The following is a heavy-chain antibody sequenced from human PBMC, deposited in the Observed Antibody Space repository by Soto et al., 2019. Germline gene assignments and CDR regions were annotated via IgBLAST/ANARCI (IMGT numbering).Heavy chain of an antibody. J-gene: IGHJ4*02. CDR1: GGSISSGGYY. CDR3: ARSGYSYGPNPLLY. CDR2: IYYSGST. D-gene: IGHD5-18*01. Sequence: QVQLQESGPGLVKPSQTLSLTCTVSGGSISSGGYYWSWIRQHPGKGLGWIGYIYYSGSTYYNPSLKSRVTISVDTSKNHSSLKLSSVTAADTAVYYCARSGYSYGPNPLLYWGQGTLVTVSS. V-gene: IGHV4-31*03.